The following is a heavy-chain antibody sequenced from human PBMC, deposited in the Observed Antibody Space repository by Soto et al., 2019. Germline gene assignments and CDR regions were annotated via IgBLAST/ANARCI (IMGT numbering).Heavy chain of an antibody. J-gene: IGHJ6*02. CDR2: IYYSGST. CDR1: GGSISSSSYY. CDR3: ASTGNGSGSYYRPIRFYYYYGMDV. Sequence: SETLSLTCTVSGGSISSSSYYWGWIRQPPGKGLEWIGSIYYSGSTYYNPSLKSRVTISVDTSKNQFSLKLSSVTAADTAVYYCASTGNGSGSYYRPIRFYYYYGMDVWGQGTTVTVSS. V-gene: IGHV4-39*01. D-gene: IGHD3-10*01.